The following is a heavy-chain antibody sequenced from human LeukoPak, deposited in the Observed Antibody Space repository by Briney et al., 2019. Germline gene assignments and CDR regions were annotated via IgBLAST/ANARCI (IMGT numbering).Heavy chain of an antibody. D-gene: IGHD3-10*01. Sequence: SETLSLTCTVSGGSISSSSYYWGWIRQPPGKGLEWIGSIYYSGSTYYNPSLKSRVTISVDTSKNQFSLKLSSVTAADTAVYYCARVGDYYGSGSYYGNWFDPWGQGTLVTVSS. V-gene: IGHV4-39*07. CDR3: ARVGDYYGSGSYYGNWFDP. J-gene: IGHJ5*02. CDR2: IYYSGST. CDR1: GGSISSSSYY.